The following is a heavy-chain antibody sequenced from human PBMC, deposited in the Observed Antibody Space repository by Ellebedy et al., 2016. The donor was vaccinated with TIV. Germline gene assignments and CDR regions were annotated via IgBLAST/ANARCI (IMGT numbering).Heavy chain of an antibody. CDR3: ARVRYSYDLDY. CDR1: GGSIDSTNSY. Sequence: SETLSLTXSVSGGSIDSTNSYWTWIRQPAGKGLEWIGRMHTSGSTYYNPSLKSRITISVDTSKNQFSLKLSSVTAADTAVYYCARVRYSYDLDYWGQGTLVTVSS. CDR2: MHTSGST. J-gene: IGHJ4*02. V-gene: IGHV4-61*02. D-gene: IGHD5-18*01.